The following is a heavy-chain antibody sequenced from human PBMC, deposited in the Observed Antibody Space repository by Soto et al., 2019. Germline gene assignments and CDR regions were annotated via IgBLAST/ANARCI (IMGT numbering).Heavy chain of an antibody. CDR3: AKVWSSKGLANFFSAFDI. D-gene: IGHD3-10*01. V-gene: IGHV3-9*01. CDR1: GFTFDDYA. Sequence: EVQLVESGGGLVQPGRSLRLSCAASGFTFDDYAMHWVRQTPGKGLEWVSGISWNSGRPGYADSVKGRFTISRDNARNSLYLQMNSLRAEDTAVYYCAKVWSSKGLANFFSAFDIWGQGTMVTVSS. CDR2: ISWNSGRP. J-gene: IGHJ3*02.